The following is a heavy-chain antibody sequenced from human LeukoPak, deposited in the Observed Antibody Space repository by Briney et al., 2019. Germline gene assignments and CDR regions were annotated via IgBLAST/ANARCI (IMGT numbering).Heavy chain of an antibody. CDR1: GGSISSYY. CDR2: IYYSGST. CDR3: ARDRVAAAQAWFDP. D-gene: IGHD6-13*01. J-gene: IGHJ5*02. V-gene: IGHV4-59*01. Sequence: PSETLSLTCTVSGGSISSYYWSWIRQPPGKGLEWIGYIYYSGSTNCNPSLKSRVTISVDTSKNQFSLKLSSVTAADTAVYYCARDRVAAAQAWFDPWGQGTLVTVSS.